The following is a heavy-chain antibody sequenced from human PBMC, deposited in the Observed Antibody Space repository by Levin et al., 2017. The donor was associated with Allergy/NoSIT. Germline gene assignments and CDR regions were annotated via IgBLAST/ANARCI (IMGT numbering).Heavy chain of an antibody. CDR3: ARGGGSGSSSFSDYHFYYLDV. CDR1: GGIFDTFA. Sequence: SVKVSCKASGGIFDTFAINWVRQVPGQGLEWIGGIIPVYGRANYAQTFQGRVTITADESTTTVYMDVTNLRYEDTAVYFCARGGGSGSSSFSDYHFYYLDVWGKGTPVTVSS. CDR2: IIPVYGRA. V-gene: IGHV1-69*13. J-gene: IGHJ6*03. D-gene: IGHD6-6*01.